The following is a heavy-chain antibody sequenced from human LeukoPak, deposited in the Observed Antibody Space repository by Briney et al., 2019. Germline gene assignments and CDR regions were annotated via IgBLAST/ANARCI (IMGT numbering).Heavy chain of an antibody. V-gene: IGHV1-18*01. CDR1: GYTFTSYG. Sequence: ASVKVSCKASGYTFTSYGISWVRQAPGQGLEWMGWISAYNGNTNYAQKLQGRVTMTTDTSTSTAYMELRSLRSDDTAVYYCAREDVSYGQMEYYYYGMDVWGQGTTVTVSS. CDR2: ISAYNGNT. J-gene: IGHJ6*02. D-gene: IGHD5-18*01. CDR3: AREDVSYGQMEYYYYGMDV.